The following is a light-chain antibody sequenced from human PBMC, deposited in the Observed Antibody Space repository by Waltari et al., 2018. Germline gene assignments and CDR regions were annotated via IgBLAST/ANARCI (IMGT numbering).Light chain of an antibody. CDR2: QDS. Sequence: YELTQPPSVSVSPGQTVSITCSGGKLEDKYVCWYQQKTGQSPVLVMHQDSRRPPGVPERFAGSSSGNTATLTISGTQAMDEADYYCQAWDSISDVVFGGGTRLTVL. CDR1: KLEDKY. CDR3: QAWDSISDVV. J-gene: IGLJ2*01. V-gene: IGLV3-1*01.